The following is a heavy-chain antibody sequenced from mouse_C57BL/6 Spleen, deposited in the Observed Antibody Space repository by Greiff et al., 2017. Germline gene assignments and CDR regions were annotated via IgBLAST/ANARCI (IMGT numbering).Heavy chain of an antibody. CDR3: AKEGIDDTMGDY. CDR2: IDPSDSET. D-gene: IGHD1-1*02. CDR1: GYTFTSYW. Sequence: QVQLQQPGAELVRPGSSVKLSCKASGYTFTSYWMHWVKQRPIQGLEWIGNIDPSDSETHYNQKFKDKATLTVDKSSSTAYMQLSSLTSEDSAVYYSAKEGIDDTMGDYWGQGTTLTVSA. J-gene: IGHJ2*01. V-gene: IGHV1-52*01.